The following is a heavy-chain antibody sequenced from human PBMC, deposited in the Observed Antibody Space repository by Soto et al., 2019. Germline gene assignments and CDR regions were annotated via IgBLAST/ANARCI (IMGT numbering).Heavy chain of an antibody. CDR2: ISSNGGTT. CDR3: VRRVSGNYDY. Sequence: EVQLAESGGGMVQPGGCLRLSCVASGFTFSSYDMHWVRQAPGKGLEYVSSISSNGGTTYYGNSVKGRFTISRDNSKNTLYLQMGSLRAEDIAVYYCVRRVSGNYDYWGQGTLVTVSS. J-gene: IGHJ4*02. V-gene: IGHV3-64*01. CDR1: GFTFSSYD. D-gene: IGHD1-7*01.